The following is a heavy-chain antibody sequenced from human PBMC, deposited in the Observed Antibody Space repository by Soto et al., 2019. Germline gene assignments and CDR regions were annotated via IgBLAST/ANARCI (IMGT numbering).Heavy chain of an antibody. D-gene: IGHD5-18*01. J-gene: IGHJ6*02. Sequence: SETLSLTCDVSGGSISSINWWSWVRQPPGKGLKWIGEIYHSGSTTYNPSLKSRVTISVDKSKNQFSLKLKSVTAADTAVYYCARDTGPNGYNYYYFGMDVWGQGTTVTVSS. CDR1: GGSISSINW. CDR2: IYHSGST. V-gene: IGHV4-4*02. CDR3: ARDTGPNGYNYYYFGMDV.